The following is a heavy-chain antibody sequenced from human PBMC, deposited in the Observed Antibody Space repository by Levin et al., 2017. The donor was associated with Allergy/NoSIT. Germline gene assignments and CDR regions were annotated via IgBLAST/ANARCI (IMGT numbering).Heavy chain of an antibody. J-gene: IGHJ4*02. CDR3: AKGRLPYGDYVRYFDY. V-gene: IGHV3-23*01. CDR2: ISGSGGST. D-gene: IGHD4-17*01. Sequence: GESLKISCAASGFTFSSYAMSWVRQAPGKGLEWVSAISGSGGSTYYADSVKGRFTISRDNSKNTLYLQMNSLRAEDTAVYYCAKGRLPYGDYVRYFDYWGQGTLVTVSS. CDR1: GFTFSSYA.